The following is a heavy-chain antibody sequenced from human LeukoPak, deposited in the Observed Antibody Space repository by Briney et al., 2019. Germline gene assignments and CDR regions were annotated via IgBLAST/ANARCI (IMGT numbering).Heavy chain of an antibody. Sequence: GGSLRLSCAASGFTFSDYYMSWIRQAPGKGLEWVSYISSSGSTIYYADSVKGRFTTPRDNAKNSLYLQMNSLRAEDTAVYYCARDQHDSSGYPRACAFDIWGQGTMVTVSS. V-gene: IGHV3-11*04. CDR1: GFTFSDYY. J-gene: IGHJ3*02. D-gene: IGHD3-22*01. CDR2: ISSSGSTI. CDR3: ARDQHDSSGYPRACAFDI.